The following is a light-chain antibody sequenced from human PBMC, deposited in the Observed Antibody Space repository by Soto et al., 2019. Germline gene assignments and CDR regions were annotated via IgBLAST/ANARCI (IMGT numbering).Light chain of an antibody. CDR3: QQYSKWPLT. V-gene: IGKV3-15*01. CDR2: GAS. Sequence: EIVMTQSPATLSVSPGERATLSCRASQSVYSTLAWYQQKPGQAPRLLIYGASTRATGIPARFSGTGSATEFTLTISSLQSEDSAVYYCQQYSKWPLTFGGGTKVEIK. J-gene: IGKJ4*01. CDR1: QSVYST.